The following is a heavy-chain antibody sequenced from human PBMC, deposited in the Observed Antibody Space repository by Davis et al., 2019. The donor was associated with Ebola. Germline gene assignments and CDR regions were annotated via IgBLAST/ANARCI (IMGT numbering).Heavy chain of an antibody. J-gene: IGHJ6*02. CDR3: ARGTVEMATIMNYYYGMDV. Sequence: SETLSLTCAVYGGSFSGYYWSWIRQPPGKGLEWIGEINHSGSTNYNPSLKSRVTISVDTSKNQFSLKLSSVTAADTAVYYCARGTVEMATIMNYYYGMDVWGQGTTVTVSS. V-gene: IGHV4-34*01. CDR2: INHSGST. D-gene: IGHD5-24*01. CDR1: GGSFSGYY.